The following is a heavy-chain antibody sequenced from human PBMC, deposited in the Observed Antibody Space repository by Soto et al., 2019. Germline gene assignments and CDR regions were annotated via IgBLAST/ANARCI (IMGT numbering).Heavy chain of an antibody. CDR2: ISSNGGST. CDR3: VRPIRSYYDY. CDR1: GFTFSSYA. Sequence: SRRLSCSASGFTFSSYAMHWVRQAPGKGLEYVSAISSNGGSTYYADSVKGRFTISRDNSKNTLYLQMSSLRAEDTAVYYCVRPIRSYYDYWGQGTLVTVSS. J-gene: IGHJ4*02. D-gene: IGHD1-26*01. V-gene: IGHV3-64D*06.